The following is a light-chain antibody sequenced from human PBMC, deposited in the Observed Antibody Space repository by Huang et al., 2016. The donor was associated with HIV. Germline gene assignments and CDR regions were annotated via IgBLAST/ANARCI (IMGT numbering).Light chain of an antibody. CDR2: NAS. J-gene: IGKJ4*01. CDR1: EGMKKD. Sequence: AIQMTQSPSSLSASVGDRVTITCRASEGMKKDLGCYQQKPGKAPKLLIYNASKLQGGVPSRFSGGGSDTDFTLTISSLQPEDFATYYCLQDYSYPLTFGGGTKVEFK. V-gene: IGKV1-6*01. CDR3: LQDYSYPLT.